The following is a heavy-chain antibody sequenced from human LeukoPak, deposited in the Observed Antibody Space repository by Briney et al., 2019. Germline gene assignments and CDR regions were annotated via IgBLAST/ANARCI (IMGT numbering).Heavy chain of an antibody. CDR3: ASFGAFDV. J-gene: IGHJ3*01. V-gene: IGHV4-31*03. Sequence: SQTLSLTCTVSGSSVKSGDHYWTWIRQHPGKGLEWIGYTYYSGNTYYNPSLKSRVTISVDTSKNQFSLTLNSVSAADTAVYYCASFGAFDVWGQGTMVTVSS. CDR2: TYYSGNT. D-gene: IGHD2/OR15-2a*01. CDR1: GSSVKSGDHY.